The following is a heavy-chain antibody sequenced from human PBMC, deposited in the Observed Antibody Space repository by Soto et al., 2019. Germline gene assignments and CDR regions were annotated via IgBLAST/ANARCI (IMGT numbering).Heavy chain of an antibody. D-gene: IGHD3-10*01. J-gene: IGHJ6*02. CDR1: GGSISDYY. CDR3: ATGFAMDV. CDR2: IFYSGNT. V-gene: IGHV4-59*01. Sequence: QVQLQESGPGLVKPSETLSLTCTVSGGSISDYYWSWIRQPPGKGLEWIAYIFYSGNTNYNPSLTSRVAMSVDTSKNQFSLRLSSVTAADTAVYYCATGFAMDVWGQGTTVTVSS.